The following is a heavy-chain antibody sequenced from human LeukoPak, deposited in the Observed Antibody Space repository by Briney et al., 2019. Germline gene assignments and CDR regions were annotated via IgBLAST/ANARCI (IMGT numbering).Heavy chain of an antibody. Sequence: SETLSLTCAVYGGSFSGYYWSWIRQPPGKGLEWIGEINHSGSTNYSPSLKSRVTISVDTSKNQFSLKLNSVTAADTAVYYCARENNHLTWFDPWGQGTLVTVSS. D-gene: IGHD1-14*01. CDR2: INHSGST. J-gene: IGHJ5*02. CDR1: GGSFSGYY. V-gene: IGHV4-34*01. CDR3: ARENNHLTWFDP.